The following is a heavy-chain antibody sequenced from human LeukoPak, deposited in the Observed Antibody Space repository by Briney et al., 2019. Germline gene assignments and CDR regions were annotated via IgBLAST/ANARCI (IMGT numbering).Heavy chain of an antibody. CDR3: ARDLRCCSSASCSENGAFDI. J-gene: IGHJ3*02. Sequence: GGSLRLSCAASGLTFSSYSMNWVRQAPGEGLEWVSSISSSGSFIYYADSEKGRFTISRANARNSLFLQMNSLRAEDTAVYYCARDLRCCSSASCSENGAFDIWGQGTMVTVSS. CDR1: GLTFSSYS. D-gene: IGHD2-2*01. CDR2: ISSSGSFI. V-gene: IGHV3-21*01.